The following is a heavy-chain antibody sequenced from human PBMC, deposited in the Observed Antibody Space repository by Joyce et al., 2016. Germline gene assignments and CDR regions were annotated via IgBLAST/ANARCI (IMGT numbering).Heavy chain of an antibody. CDR3: VRETRLRWSDY. D-gene: IGHD4-23*01. V-gene: IGHV3-11*01. J-gene: IGHJ4*02. Sequence: QVQLVESGGGLVKPGGSLRLSCAASGFTFSDYYMSWIRQAPGKGLEWVSYISSNGKVIQYADSVKGRVTISRDNAKNSLYLQMNSLRAEDTAVYYCVRETRLRWSDYWGQGTLVTVSS. CDR1: GFTFSDYY. CDR2: ISSNGKVI.